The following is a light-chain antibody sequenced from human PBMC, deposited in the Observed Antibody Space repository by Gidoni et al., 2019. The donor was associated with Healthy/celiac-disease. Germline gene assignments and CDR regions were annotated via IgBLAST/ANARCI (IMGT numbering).Light chain of an antibody. Sequence: DIPLTQSPSSLSASVGDRVTITCRASQSISSYLNWYQQKPGKAPKLLIYAASSLQSGVPSRFSGSGSGTDFTLTISSLQPEDWATYYCQQSYSTPQCTFGQGTKLEIK. CDR3: QQSYSTPQCT. J-gene: IGKJ2*02. CDR2: AAS. CDR1: QSISSY. V-gene: IGKV1-39*01.